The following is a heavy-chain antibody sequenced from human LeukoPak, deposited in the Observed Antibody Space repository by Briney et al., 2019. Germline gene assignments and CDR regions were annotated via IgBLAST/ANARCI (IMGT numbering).Heavy chain of an antibody. CDR3: ARASLGPESSPWYFDL. Sequence: GGSLRRSCAASGFTFSSYEMNWVRQAPGKGLEWVSYISSSGSTIYYADSVKGRFTISRDNAKNSLYLQMNSLRAEDTAVYYCARASLGPESSPWYFDLWGRGTLVTVSS. V-gene: IGHV3-48*03. J-gene: IGHJ2*01. CDR2: ISSSGSTI. CDR1: GFTFSSYE.